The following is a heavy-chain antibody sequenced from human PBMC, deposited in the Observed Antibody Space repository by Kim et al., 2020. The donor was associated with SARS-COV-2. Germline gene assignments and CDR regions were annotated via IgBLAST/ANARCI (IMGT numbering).Heavy chain of an antibody. V-gene: IGHV4-34*01. CDR2: INHSGST. D-gene: IGHD1-1*01. J-gene: IGHJ4*02. CDR3: ARGLPPGLEHSYVDY. CDR1: GGSFSGYY. Sequence: SETLSLTCAVYGGSFSGYYWSWIRQPPGKGLEWIGEINHSGSTNYNPSLKSRVTISVDTSKNQFSLKLSSVTAADTAVYYCARGLPPGLEHSYVDYWGQGTLVTVSS.